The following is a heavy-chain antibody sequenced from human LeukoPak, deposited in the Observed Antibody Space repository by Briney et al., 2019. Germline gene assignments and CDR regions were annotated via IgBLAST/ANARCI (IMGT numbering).Heavy chain of an antibody. J-gene: IGHJ4*02. V-gene: IGHV3-7*04. CDR1: GFTFSSSC. Sequence: GGSLRLSCAASGFTFSSSCMSWVRQAPGKGLEWVANINQDGSDKYNVGPVKGRFTISRDNAMNSMYLEMNSPRAEDTAVYYCVGFRATAGLYWGQGTLVTVSS. D-gene: IGHD6-13*01. CDR2: INQDGSDK. CDR3: VGFRATAGLY.